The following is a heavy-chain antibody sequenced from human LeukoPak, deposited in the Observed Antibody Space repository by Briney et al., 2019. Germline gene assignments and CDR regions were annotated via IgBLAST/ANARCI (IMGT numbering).Heavy chain of an antibody. J-gene: IGHJ4*02. CDR2: INPNRGGT. D-gene: IGHD6-13*01. CDR1: GYTFTGYY. CDR3: ARPIAAGRLFDY. Sequence: ASVKVSCKASGYTFTGYYMHWVRQAPGQGLEWMGWINPNRGGTNYAQKFQGRVTMTRDTSISTAYMELSRLRSDDTAVYYCARPIAAGRLFDYWGQGTLVTVSS. V-gene: IGHV1-2*02.